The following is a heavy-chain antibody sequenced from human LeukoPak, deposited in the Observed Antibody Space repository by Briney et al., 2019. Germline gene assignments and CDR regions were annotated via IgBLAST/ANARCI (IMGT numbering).Heavy chain of an antibody. D-gene: IGHD1-20*01. CDR3: AAAYNWNAGSFDY. V-gene: IGHV3-48*04. CDR2: ISSSSSTI. CDR1: GFTFSSYS. Sequence: GGSLRLSCAASGFTFSSYSMNWVRQAPGKGLEWVSYISSSSSTIYYADSVKGRFTISRDNSKNSLYLQMNSLRAEDTAVYYCAAAYNWNAGSFDYGGQGTLVTVSS. J-gene: IGHJ4*02.